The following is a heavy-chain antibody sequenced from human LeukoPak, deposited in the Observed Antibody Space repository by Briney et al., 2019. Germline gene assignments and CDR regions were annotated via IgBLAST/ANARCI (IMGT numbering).Heavy chain of an antibody. J-gene: IGHJ5*02. CDR3: TRVWEVSGCCWFDP. Sequence: GGSLRLSCTASGFTFGDYAMSWVRQAPGKGLEWVGFFRSKAYGGTTEYAASVKGRFTISRDDSKSIAYLQMNSLKTEDTAVYYCTRVWEVSGCCWFDPWGQGTLVTVSS. V-gene: IGHV3-49*04. D-gene: IGHD6-19*01. CDR1: GFTFGDYA. CDR2: FRSKAYGGTT.